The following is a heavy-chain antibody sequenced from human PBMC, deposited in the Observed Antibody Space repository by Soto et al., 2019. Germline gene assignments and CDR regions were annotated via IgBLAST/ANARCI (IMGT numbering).Heavy chain of an antibody. Sequence: PSETLSLTCAVSGGSISSGGYSWSWIRQPPGKGLEWLGNIFFNGNTDYNPSLKRRVTISVDMSKNVFSLTLTSVTAADTAVYYCARGSWLFADPERLASWTQRTLVTVSS. CDR1: GGSISSGGYS. V-gene: IGHV4-61*03. CDR3: ARGSWLFADPERLAS. J-gene: IGHJ5*02. D-gene: IGHD6-13*01. CDR2: IFFNGNT.